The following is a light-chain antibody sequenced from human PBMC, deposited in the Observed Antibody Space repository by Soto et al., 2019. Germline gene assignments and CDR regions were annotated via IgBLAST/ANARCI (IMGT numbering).Light chain of an antibody. CDR3: QQRSNWPPGT. J-gene: IGKJ4*01. CDR2: DAS. Sequence: EIVLTQSPATLSLSPGERATLSCRASQSVSSYLAWYQQKPGQAPRLLIYDASNRATGIPARFSGSGSGTEFPLTISSLEPEDFAVYYCQQRSNWPPGTFGGGTKVEIK. CDR1: QSVSSY. V-gene: IGKV3-11*01.